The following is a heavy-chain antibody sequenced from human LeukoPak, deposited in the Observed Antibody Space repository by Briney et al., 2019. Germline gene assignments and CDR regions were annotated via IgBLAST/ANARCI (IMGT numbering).Heavy chain of an antibody. D-gene: IGHD6-13*01. J-gene: IGHJ6*03. CDR2: IWYDGSNK. Sequence: EGSLRLSCTASGFTFSSYGMHWLRQAPGKGLEWVAGIWYDGSNKYYADSVKGRFTISRDNSKNTLYLHINTQRAEDTAVYYCARAPTLQQLVEYYMDVWGKGTTVTVSS. CDR3: ARAPTLQQLVEYYMDV. V-gene: IGHV3-33*01. CDR1: GFTFSSYG.